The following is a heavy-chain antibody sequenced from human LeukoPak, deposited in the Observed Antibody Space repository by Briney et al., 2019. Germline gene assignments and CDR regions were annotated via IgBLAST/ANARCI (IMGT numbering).Heavy chain of an antibody. D-gene: IGHD3-22*01. CDR1: GFTFSNAW. Sequence: PGGSLRLSCAASGFTFSNAWMSWVRQAPGKGLEWVSSITSSSSYIYYADSVKGRFTISRDNAKNSLYLHMNSLRAEDTAVYYCARHVVAVGFDYWGQGTLVTVSS. CDR3: ARHVVAVGFDY. V-gene: IGHV3-21*01. CDR2: ITSSSSYI. J-gene: IGHJ4*02.